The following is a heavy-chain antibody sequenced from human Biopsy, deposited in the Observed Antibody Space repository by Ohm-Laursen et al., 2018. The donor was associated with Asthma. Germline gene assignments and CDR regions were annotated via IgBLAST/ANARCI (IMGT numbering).Heavy chain of an antibody. V-gene: IGHV1-69*13. CDR2: LIPVLGTP. CDR3: ARGYSGTDRIVYYYSGLEV. Sequence: SVKVSCKASGDSFNNFAISWVRQAPGQGLEWMGGLIPVLGTPDHAQMFEGRVTITADESTSTAYMELSRLRSEDTAVYYCARGYSGTDRIVYYYSGLEVWGQGTTVTVSS. CDR1: GDSFNNFA. D-gene: IGHD5-12*01. J-gene: IGHJ6*02.